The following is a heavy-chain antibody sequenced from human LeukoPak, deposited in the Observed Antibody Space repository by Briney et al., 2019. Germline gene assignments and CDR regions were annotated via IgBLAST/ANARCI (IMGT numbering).Heavy chain of an antibody. CDR2: ISYHGVNK. J-gene: IGHJ6*02. CDR1: GFTFSGYG. CDR3: ARGVGSYGNDYYYGMDV. V-gene: IGHV3-30-3*01. Sequence: PRGSLPLPGAAPGFTFSGYGMHWGGQAPGKGLEWLAFISYHGVNKDHADAVRGRFTISRDNSKNTLYLQMSTLSPEDTAIYYCARGVGSYGNDYYYGMDVWGQRVTVIVSS. D-gene: IGHD5-18*01.